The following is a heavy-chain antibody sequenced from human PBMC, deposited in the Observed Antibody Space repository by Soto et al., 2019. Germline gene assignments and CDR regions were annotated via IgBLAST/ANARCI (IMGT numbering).Heavy chain of an antibody. V-gene: IGHV3-23*01. J-gene: IGHJ4*02. D-gene: IGHD3-16*02. CDR3: AAVVGVSGGVIVIPADD. Sequence: PGGSLRLSCAASGFTFSSYAMSWVRQAPGKGLEWVSAISGSGGSTYYADSVKGRFTISRDNSKNTLYLQMNSLRAEDTAVYYCAAVVGVSGGVIVIPADDWGQGTRVTVAS. CDR1: GFTFSSYA. CDR2: ISGSGGST.